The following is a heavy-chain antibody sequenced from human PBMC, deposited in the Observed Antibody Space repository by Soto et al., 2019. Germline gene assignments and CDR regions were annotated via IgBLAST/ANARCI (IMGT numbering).Heavy chain of an antibody. D-gene: IGHD6-13*01. J-gene: IGHJ4*02. CDR3: ARVLGAAAGMAWRYYFDY. CDR1: GGSISSGGYY. CDR2: IYYSGST. Sequence: NPSETLSLTCTVSGGSISSGGYYWSWIRQHPGKGLEWIGYIYYSGSTYYNPSLKSRVTISVDTSKNQFSLKLSSVTAADTAVYYCARVLGAAAGMAWRYYFDYWGQGTLVTVSS. V-gene: IGHV4-31*03.